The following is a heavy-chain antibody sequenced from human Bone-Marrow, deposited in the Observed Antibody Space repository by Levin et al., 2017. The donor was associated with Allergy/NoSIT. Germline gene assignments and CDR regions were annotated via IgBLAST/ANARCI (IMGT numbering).Heavy chain of an antibody. D-gene: IGHD5-18*01. Sequence: GESLKISCAASGFTFSSYEMNWVRQAPGKGLEWISYISSSGSVIYYADSVKGRLTISRDNAKNSLYLQMNSLRAEDTAVYYCARDSMDTATFDYWGQGTLVTVSS. CDR1: GFTFSSYE. CDR2: ISSSGSVI. J-gene: IGHJ4*02. CDR3: ARDSMDTATFDY. V-gene: IGHV3-48*03.